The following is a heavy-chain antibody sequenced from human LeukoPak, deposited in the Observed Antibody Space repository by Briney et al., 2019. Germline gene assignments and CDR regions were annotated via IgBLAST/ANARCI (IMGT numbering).Heavy chain of an antibody. CDR3: ARGREMATITYYYYYMDV. D-gene: IGHD5-24*01. CDR2: INHSGST. V-gene: IGHV4-34*01. J-gene: IGHJ6*03. CDR1: GGSFSGYY. Sequence: SETLSLTCAVYGGSFSGYYWSWIRQPPGKGLEWIGEINHSGSTNYNPSLKSRVTISVDTSKNQFSLKLSSVTAADTAVYYCARGREMATITYYYYYMDVWGKGTTVTVSS.